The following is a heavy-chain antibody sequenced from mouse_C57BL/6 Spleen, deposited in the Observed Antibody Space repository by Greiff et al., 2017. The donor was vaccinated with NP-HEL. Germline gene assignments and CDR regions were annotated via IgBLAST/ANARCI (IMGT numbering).Heavy chain of an antibody. V-gene: IGHV14-4*01. CDR2: IDPENGDT. Sequence: EVQLQQSGAELVRPGASVKLSCTASGFNIKDDYMHWVKQRPEPGLEWIGWIDPENGDTEYASKFQGKATITADTSSHTAYLQLSSLTSEDTAVYYCTRGVVTTVYFDYWGQGTTLTVSS. J-gene: IGHJ2*01. CDR1: GFNIKDDY. D-gene: IGHD2-2*01. CDR3: TRGVVTTVYFDY.